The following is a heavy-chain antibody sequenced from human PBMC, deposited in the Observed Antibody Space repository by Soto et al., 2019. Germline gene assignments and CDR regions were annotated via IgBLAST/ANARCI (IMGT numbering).Heavy chain of an antibody. CDR3: ARSYYDSLGFTVGP. CDR2: IYYSGST. D-gene: IGHD3-22*01. J-gene: IGHJ5*02. CDR1: GGSISSGGYY. Sequence: PSETLSLTCTVSGGSISSGGYYWSWIRQHPGKGLEWIGYIYYSGSTYYNPSLKSRVTISVDTSKNQFSLKLSSVTAADTAVYYCARSYYDSLGFTVGPWGQGTLVTVSS. V-gene: IGHV4-31*03.